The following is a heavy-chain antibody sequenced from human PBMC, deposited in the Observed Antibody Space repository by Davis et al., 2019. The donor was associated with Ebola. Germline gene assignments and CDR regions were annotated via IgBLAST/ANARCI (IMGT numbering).Heavy chain of an antibody. D-gene: IGHD2-15*01. V-gene: IGHV1-69*06. CDR2: IIPIFGTA. CDR3: ARGLAAYYYYYYGMDV. Sequence: SVKVSCKASGGTFSSYAISWVRQAPGQGLEWMGGIIPIFGTANYAQKFQGRVTITADKSTSTAYMELSSLRSEDTAVYYCARGLAAYYYYYYGMDVWGQGTTVTVSS. CDR1: GGTFSSYA. J-gene: IGHJ6*02.